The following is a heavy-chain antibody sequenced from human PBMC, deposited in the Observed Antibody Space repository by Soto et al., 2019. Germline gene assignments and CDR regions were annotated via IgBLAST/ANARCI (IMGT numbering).Heavy chain of an antibody. CDR1: GLTLSGYW. V-gene: IGHV3-7*05. J-gene: IGHJ4*02. CDR3: ATSNCPLY. CDR2: IKYDGSQK. D-gene: IGHD2-15*01. Sequence: EVQLVESGGGLVQPGGSLRLSCAASGLTLSGYWMNWVRQAPGRGLEWVANIKYDGSQKYYVDSVKGRFTISRDNAKHSLYLQMNSLTVEDTALYYCATSNCPLYWGQGTLVTVSS.